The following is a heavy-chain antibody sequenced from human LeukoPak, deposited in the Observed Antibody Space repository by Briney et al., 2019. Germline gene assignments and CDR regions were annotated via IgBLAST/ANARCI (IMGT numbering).Heavy chain of an antibody. J-gene: IGHJ6*03. V-gene: IGHV4-61*02. CDR1: GYSISSGSYY. CDR3: ARDLGWFGDFHMDV. Sequence: SETLSLTCTVSGYSISSGSYYWSWIRQPAGKGLEWIGRIYTSGSTNYNPSLKSRVTMSVDTSKNQFSLKLSSVTAADTAVYYCARDLGWFGDFHMDVWGKGTTVTISS. CDR2: IYTSGST. D-gene: IGHD3-10*01.